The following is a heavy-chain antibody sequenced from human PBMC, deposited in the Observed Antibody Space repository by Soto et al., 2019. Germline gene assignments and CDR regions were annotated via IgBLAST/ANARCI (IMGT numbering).Heavy chain of an antibody. CDR2: IYYSGST. CDR1: GGSLSSSSW. J-gene: IGHJ4*02. Sequence: QVQLQESGPGLVNPSGTLSLTCAVSGGSLSSSSWWSWVRQPPGKALEWLGEIYYSGSTKYNPSLISRVTISADQSKNDFSLRLSSVTAADTAVYYCVHHGGDPYYHDFWGQGMLVTVSS. D-gene: IGHD4-17*01. CDR3: VHHGGDPYYHDF. V-gene: IGHV4-4*02.